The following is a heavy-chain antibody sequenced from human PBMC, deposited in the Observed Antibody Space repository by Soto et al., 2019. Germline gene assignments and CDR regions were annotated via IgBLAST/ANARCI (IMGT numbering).Heavy chain of an antibody. V-gene: IGHV4-39*01. Sequence: QLQLQESGPGLVKPSETLSLTCAVSGGSISISSYYWGWIRQPPGKGLEWIGSIYYSGSTYYNPSLKSRVTTTVDPSKNQFSLGLSSVAAADAAVYYCARLGGVREKKGSSWFYHYHYYVDVWGKGTTVTVSS. J-gene: IGHJ6*03. CDR1: GGSISISSYY. CDR3: ARLGGVREKKGSSWFYHYHYYVDV. CDR2: IYYSGST. D-gene: IGHD6-13*01.